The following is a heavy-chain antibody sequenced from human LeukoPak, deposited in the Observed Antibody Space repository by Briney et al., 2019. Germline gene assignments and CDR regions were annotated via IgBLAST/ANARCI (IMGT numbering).Heavy chain of an antibody. Sequence: GESLKISFKGSGYNFTSYWIGWVRPMPGKGLEWMGIIYPGYSDTTYSPPFQGQVTISADKSTSTAYLQWSSLKASDTAMYYCAHSSSYGPLSFNYWGQGTLVTVSS. V-gene: IGHV5-51*01. J-gene: IGHJ4*02. D-gene: IGHD3-10*01. CDR3: AHSSSYGPLSFNY. CDR2: IYPGYSDT. CDR1: GYNFTSYW.